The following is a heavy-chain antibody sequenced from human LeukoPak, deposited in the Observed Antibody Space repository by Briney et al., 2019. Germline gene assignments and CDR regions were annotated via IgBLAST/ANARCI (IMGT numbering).Heavy chain of an antibody. CDR2: ISYDGSNK. CDR3: ARGVGATDHDAFDI. CDR1: RFTFSSYA. V-gene: IGHV3-30-3*01. Sequence: GGSLRLSCAASRFTFSSYAMHWVRQAPGKGLEWVAVISYDGSNKYYADSVKGRFTISRDNSKNTLYLQMNSLRAEDTAVYYCARGVGATDHDAFDIWGQGTMVTVSS. D-gene: IGHD1-26*01. J-gene: IGHJ3*02.